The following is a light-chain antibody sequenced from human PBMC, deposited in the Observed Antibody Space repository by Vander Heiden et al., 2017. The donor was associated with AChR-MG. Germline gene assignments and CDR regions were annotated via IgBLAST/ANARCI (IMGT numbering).Light chain of an antibody. V-gene: IGLV1-51*01. CDR2: DNN. CDR1: SSNIGNNY. J-gene: IGLJ2*01. Sequence: QPVLTQPPSVSAAPGQTVTISCSGSSSNIGNNYVSWYQQLPGTAPKLLIYDNNKRPSGIPDRFSGSKSGTSATLGITGLQTGDEADYYCGTWDSSLTAVVFGGGTKLTGL. CDR3: GTWDSSLTAVV.